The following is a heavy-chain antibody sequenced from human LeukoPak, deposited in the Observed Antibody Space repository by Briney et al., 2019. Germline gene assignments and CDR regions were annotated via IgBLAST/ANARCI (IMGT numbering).Heavy chain of an antibody. CDR3: ARTLNYCSSTSCTWDPVGY. J-gene: IGHJ4*02. D-gene: IGHD2-2*01. CDR2: IIPIFGTA. Sequence: ASVKVSCKASGGTFSSYAISWVRQAPGQGLEWMGGIIPIFGTANYAQKFQGRVTITADESTSTAYMELSSLRSEDTAVYYCARTLNYCSSTSCTWDPVGYWGQGTLSPSPQ. V-gene: IGHV1-69*13. CDR1: GGTFSSYA.